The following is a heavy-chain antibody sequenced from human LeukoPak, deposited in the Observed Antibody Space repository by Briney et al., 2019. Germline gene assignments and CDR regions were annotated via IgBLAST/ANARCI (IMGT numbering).Heavy chain of an antibody. CDR3: ARGKYGGYFIDY. J-gene: IGHJ4*02. CDR2: IWYDGSNK. CDR1: GFTFSSYG. Sequence: GGSLRLSCAASGFTFSSYGMHWVRQAPGKGLEWVAVIWYDGSNKYYADSVKGRFTISRDNPKNTLYLQMNSLRAEDTAVYYCARGKYGGYFIDYWGQGTLVTVSS. V-gene: IGHV3-33*01. D-gene: IGHD5-12*01.